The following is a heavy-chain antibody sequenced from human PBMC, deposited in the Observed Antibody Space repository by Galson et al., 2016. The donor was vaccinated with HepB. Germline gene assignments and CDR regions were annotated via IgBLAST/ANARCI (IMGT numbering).Heavy chain of an antibody. D-gene: IGHD1-26*01. CDR2: IWYDGSNK. Sequence: SLRLSCAASGFTLSGYGMYWVRQAPGKGLEWVAVIWYDGSNKYYEDSVKGRFTISRDSSKKTLYLQMNSLGVEDTAVYYCARQWDNYYYGMDVWGQGTTVIVSS. V-gene: IGHV3-33*01. CDR3: ARQWDNYYYGMDV. J-gene: IGHJ6*02. CDR1: GFTLSGYG.